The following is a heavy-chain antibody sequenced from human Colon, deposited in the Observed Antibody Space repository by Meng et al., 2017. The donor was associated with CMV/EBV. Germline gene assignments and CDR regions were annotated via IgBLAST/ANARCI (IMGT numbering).Heavy chain of an antibody. J-gene: IGHJ5*02. D-gene: IGHD4-23*01. Sequence: SETLSLTCTVSGDSISSSRYYWDWIRQTPGRGLEWIGSISYSGGTHYNPSPKSRVTISLDTSKNQFSLNLLSVTAADTAVYYCVRDATVTRGGQTHNRLDPWGQGTLVTVSS. CDR3: VRDATVTRGGQTHNRLDP. CDR1: GDSISSSRYY. CDR2: ISYSGGT. V-gene: IGHV4-39*07.